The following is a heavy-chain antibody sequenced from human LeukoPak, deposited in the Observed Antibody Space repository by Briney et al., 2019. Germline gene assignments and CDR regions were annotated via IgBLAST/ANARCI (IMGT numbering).Heavy chain of an antibody. J-gene: IGHJ5*02. CDR2: INPNSGGT. Sequence: ASVKVSCKASGYTFTGYYMHWVRQAPGQGLEWMGWINPNSGGTNCAQKFQGRVTMTRDTSISTAYMELSRLRSDDTAVYYCAKRGYFDRKPFDPWGQGTLVTVSS. D-gene: IGHD3-9*01. CDR1: GYTFTGYY. CDR3: AKRGYFDRKPFDP. V-gene: IGHV1-2*02.